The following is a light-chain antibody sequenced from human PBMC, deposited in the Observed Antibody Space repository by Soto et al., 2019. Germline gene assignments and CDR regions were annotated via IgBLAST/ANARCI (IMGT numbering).Light chain of an antibody. Sequence: SYELTQSLSVSVALGQTAKITCGGNDIGRTNVHWYQQKPGQAPVLVIYRDAIRPSGIPERFSGSNSGNTATLTIGRAQAGDEAHYYCQVWHSSTVVFGGGTKVTVL. CDR2: RDA. V-gene: IGLV3-9*01. CDR1: DIGRTN. J-gene: IGLJ2*01. CDR3: QVWHSSTVV.